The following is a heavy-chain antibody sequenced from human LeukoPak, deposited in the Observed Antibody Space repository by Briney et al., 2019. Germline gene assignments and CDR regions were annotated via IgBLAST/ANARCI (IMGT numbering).Heavy chain of an antibody. CDR1: GYTFTSYG. CDR2: ISAHNGNT. V-gene: IGHV1-18*01. CDR3: ARDAADTVRGGDY. J-gene: IGHJ4*02. Sequence: ASVKVSCKASGYTFTSYGISWARQAPGQGLEWVGWISAHNGNTNYAQKVQGRVTMTTDTSTTTAYLELRSPRSDDTAVYYCARDAADTVRGGDYWGQGTLVTVSS. D-gene: IGHD5-18*01.